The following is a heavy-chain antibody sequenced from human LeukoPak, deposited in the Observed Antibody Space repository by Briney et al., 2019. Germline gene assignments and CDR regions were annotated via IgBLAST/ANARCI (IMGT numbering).Heavy chain of an antibody. CDR3: ARGEKPYDY. CDR1: GYTFTYYV. J-gene: IGHJ4*02. CDR2: INAYNGNT. Sequence: ASVKVSCKTSGYTFTYYVISWERQAPGQGLEWMGWINAYNGNTNDAQKFQGRVTMTTDTSTSTAYMELRSLRSDDTAVYYCARGEKPYDYWGQGTLVSVSS. D-gene: IGHD1-26*01. V-gene: IGHV1-18*01.